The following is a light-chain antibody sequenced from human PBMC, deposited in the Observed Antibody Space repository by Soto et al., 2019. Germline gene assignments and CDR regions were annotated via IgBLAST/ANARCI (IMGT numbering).Light chain of an antibody. CDR3: QHYNDYTRM. CDR2: KAS. J-gene: IGKJ1*01. Sequence: DIQMTQSPSTQSASIGDRVTITCRTSQSVDSWLAWYQQKPGKAPKLLIYKASSLQTGVPSRFSGSGSGTEFTLTISSLQPDYFATYYCQHYNDYTRMFGQGTKVEIK. CDR1: QSVDSW. V-gene: IGKV1-5*03.